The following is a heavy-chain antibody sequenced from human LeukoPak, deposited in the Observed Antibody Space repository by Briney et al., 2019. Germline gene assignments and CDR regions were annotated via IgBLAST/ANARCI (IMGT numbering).Heavy chain of an antibody. Sequence: ASVKVSCKTSGYTFTRYAMNWVRQAPGQGLEWMGWINTDTGTPVYAQDFTGRFVFSLDTSVTTAYLQISSLKAEDTAVYYYARFRPSGGFDIWGQGTMVTVSS. V-gene: IGHV7-4-1*02. CDR1: GYTFTRYA. D-gene: IGHD2-15*01. J-gene: IGHJ3*02. CDR3: ARFRPSGGFDI. CDR2: INTDTGTP.